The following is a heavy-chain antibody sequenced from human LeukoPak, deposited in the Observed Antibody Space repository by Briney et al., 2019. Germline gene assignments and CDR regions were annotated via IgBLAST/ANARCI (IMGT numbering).Heavy chain of an antibody. V-gene: IGHV1-2*02. CDR1: GYTFSGYY. D-gene: IGHD3-10*01. CDR2: INPNTGGT. CDR3: ARPLRVTMIRGAAFRASSDFDP. Sequence: ASVKVSCKASGYTFSGYYIHWVRQAPGQGLEWMGWINPNTGGTKYAQRFQDRVTMTRDTSISTAYMEVRRLRYDDTAVYYCARPLRVTMIRGAAFRASSDFDPWGQGTLVTVSS. J-gene: IGHJ5*02.